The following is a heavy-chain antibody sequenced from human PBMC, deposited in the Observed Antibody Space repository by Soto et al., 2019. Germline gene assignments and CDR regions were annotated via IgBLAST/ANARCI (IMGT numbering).Heavy chain of an antibody. CDR2: ISAYNGNT. CDR1: GYTFTSYG. D-gene: IGHD1-26*01. CDR3: ARDGGSYYYYYGMDV. V-gene: IGHV1-18*01. J-gene: IGHJ6*02. Sequence: ASVKVSCKASGYTFTSYGISWVRQAPGQGLEWMGWISAYNGNTNYAQKLQGRVTMTTDTSTSTAYMELRSLRSDDTAVYYCARDGGSYYYYYGMDVWGQGTTVTSP.